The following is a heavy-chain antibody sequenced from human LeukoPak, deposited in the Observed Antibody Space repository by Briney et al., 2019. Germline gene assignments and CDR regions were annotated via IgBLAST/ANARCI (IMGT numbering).Heavy chain of an antibody. Sequence: PGGSLRLSCAASGFTVSSNYMSWVRQAPGKGLEWVSVIYSGGSTYYADSVKGRFTISRHNSKNTLYLQMSSLRAEDTAVYYCARDRIAVAGTKDYYYYGMDVWGQGTTVTVSS. CDR3: ARDRIAVAGTKDYYYYGMDV. D-gene: IGHD6-19*01. CDR1: GFTVSSNY. J-gene: IGHJ6*02. CDR2: IYSGGST. V-gene: IGHV3-53*04.